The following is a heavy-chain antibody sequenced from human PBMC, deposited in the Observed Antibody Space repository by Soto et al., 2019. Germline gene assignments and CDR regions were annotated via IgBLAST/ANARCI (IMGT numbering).Heavy chain of an antibody. CDR2: ISKSDYT. D-gene: IGHD2-2*01. CDR3: AREDSIIIPAVSDF. V-gene: IGHV3-21*01. J-gene: IGHJ4*02. Sequence: PVGSLRLSCTVSGFAFNNYGINWVSQAPGKGLEWVSSISKSDYTYYSDSVKGRFTISRDNAKNSVSLQMNTLRVEDTAVYYCAREDSIIIPAVSDFWGQGTLVTVSS. CDR1: GFAFNNYG.